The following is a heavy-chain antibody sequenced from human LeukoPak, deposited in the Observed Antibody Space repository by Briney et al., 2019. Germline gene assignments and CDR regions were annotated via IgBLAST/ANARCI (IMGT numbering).Heavy chain of an antibody. CDR2: INPNSGGT. Sequence: GASVKVSCKASGYTFTGYYMHWVRQAPGQGLERMGWINPNSGGTNYAQKFQGRVTMTRDTSISTAYMELSRLRSDDTAVYYCARSRMVYATHDYWGQGTLVTVSS. CDR1: GYTFTGYY. CDR3: ARSRMVYATHDY. V-gene: IGHV1-2*02. J-gene: IGHJ4*02. D-gene: IGHD2-8*01.